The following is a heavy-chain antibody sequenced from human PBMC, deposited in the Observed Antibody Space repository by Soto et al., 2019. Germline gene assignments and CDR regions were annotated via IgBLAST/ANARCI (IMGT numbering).Heavy chain of an antibody. CDR2: IIPILGSA. V-gene: IGHV1-69*01. D-gene: IGHD1-7*01. J-gene: IGHJ6*02. CDR3: ATFKVRTTTDYYYGMDV. CDR1: GGTISLYA. Sequence: QMQLVQSGAEVKKPWSSVRVSCKASGGTISLYAIAWVRQAPGQGLEWMGGIIPILGSANYAQNFQGRVTLTADESTNTAYMDLSSLRSDDTAVYYCATFKVRTTTDYYYGMDVWGQGTTVTVSS.